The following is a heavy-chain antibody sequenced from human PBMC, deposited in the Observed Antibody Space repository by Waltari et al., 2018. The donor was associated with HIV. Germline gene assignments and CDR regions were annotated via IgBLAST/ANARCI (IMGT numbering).Heavy chain of an antibody. CDR1: GYTFRDYY. CDR3: ARVPRGCLGDLSTYCYDS. D-gene: IGHD3-16*02. J-gene: IGHJ4*02. Sequence: QVQLVQSGSEVKKPGASVKISCKSSGYTFRDYYIHWVRQDPGQRSGWMGGIDPNSGGTNYANKVQGRVTMTKDTSVNTVYIEFSGMGSDDTGIYYCARVPRGCLGDLSTYCYDSWGQGTRVTVSS. V-gene: IGHV1-2*07. CDR2: IDPNSGGT.